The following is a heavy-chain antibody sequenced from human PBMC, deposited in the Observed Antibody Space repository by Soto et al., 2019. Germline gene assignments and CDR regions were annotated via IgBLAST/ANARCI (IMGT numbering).Heavy chain of an antibody. CDR1: GYTFTSYG. D-gene: IGHD5-18*01. J-gene: IGHJ4*02. CDR2: ISAYNGNT. V-gene: IGHV1-18*01. CDR3: ARDSPWLGRYVDTPIAYFDY. Sequence: ASVKVSCKASGYTFTSYGISWVRQAPGQGLEWMGWISAYNGNTNYAQKLQGRVTMTTDTSTSTAYIELRSLRSDDTAVYYCARDSPWLGRYVDTPIAYFDYWRQGTLVTVSS.